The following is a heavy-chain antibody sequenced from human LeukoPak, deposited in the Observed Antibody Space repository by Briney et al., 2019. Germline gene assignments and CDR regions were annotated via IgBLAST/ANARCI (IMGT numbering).Heavy chain of an antibody. J-gene: IGHJ4*02. CDR1: GFTFSSYS. D-gene: IGHD3-10*01. Sequence: GGSLRLPCAASGFTFSSYSMNWVRQAPGKGLEWVSSISSSSSYIYYADSVKGRFTISRDNAKNSLYLQMNSLRAEDTAVYYCARGSYYYGSGVYDYWGQGTLVTVSS. CDR2: ISSSSSYI. V-gene: IGHV3-21*01. CDR3: ARGSYYYGSGVYDY.